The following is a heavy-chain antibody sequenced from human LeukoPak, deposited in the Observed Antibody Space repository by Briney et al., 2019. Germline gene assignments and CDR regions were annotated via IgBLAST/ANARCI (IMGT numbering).Heavy chain of an antibody. CDR3: AELGITMIGCV. Sequence: GGSPRLSCAASGFTFSSYEMSWVRPTPGKGLDRVSYIHRSGSTIYYADSVKGRFTISRHNANISLNLQTNSLRPENMALCYCAELGITMIGCVWGKGTTVTISS. D-gene: IGHD3-10*02. CDR1: GFTFSSYE. CDR2: IHRSGSTI. V-gene: IGHV3-48*03. J-gene: IGHJ6*01.